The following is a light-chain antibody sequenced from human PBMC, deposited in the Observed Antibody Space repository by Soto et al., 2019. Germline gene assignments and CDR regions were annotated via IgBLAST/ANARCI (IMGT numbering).Light chain of an antibody. CDR1: SSVVGGFNY. V-gene: IGLV2-14*03. CDR3: SSYTTSNTAI. CDR2: DVS. Sequence: QSALTQPASVSGSPGQSITISCTGTSSVVGGFNYVSWYQHHPGKAPKLLVYDVSNRPSGVSNRFSGSKSGNTASLTISGLQAEDEADYYCSSYTTSNTAIFGTGTKVTVL. J-gene: IGLJ1*01.